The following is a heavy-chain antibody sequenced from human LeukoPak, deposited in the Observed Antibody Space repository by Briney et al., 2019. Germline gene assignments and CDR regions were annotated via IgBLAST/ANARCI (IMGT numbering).Heavy chain of an antibody. CDR2: INYIGTP. J-gene: IGHJ4*02. Sequence: PSETLSLTCSVSGGALSSDSYYWGWIRQPPGKGLEWIASINYIGTPYNKPTLNSRATISVDTSKTQFSLRLSSVTASDTSVYYCARLSDFWGQGILVTVSS. V-gene: IGHV4-39*01. CDR3: ARLSDF. CDR1: GGALSSDSYY.